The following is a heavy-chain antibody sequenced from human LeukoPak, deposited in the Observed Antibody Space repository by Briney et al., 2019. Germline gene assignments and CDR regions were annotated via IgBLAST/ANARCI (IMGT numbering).Heavy chain of an antibody. J-gene: IGHJ6*02. CDR2: IGGSGGST. CDR3: AKREMYDILTGYYFGMDV. V-gene: IGHV3-23*01. CDR1: GFTFSSYA. Sequence: ASLRLSCAASGFTFSSYAMSWVRQAPGKGLEWVSAIGGSGGSTYYADSVKGRFTISRDNSKNTLYLQMNSLRAEDTAVYYCAKREMYDILTGYYFGMDVWGQGTTVTVSS. D-gene: IGHD3-9*01.